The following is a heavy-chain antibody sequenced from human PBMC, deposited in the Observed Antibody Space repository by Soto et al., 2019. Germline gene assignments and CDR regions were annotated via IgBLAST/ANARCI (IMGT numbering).Heavy chain of an antibody. V-gene: IGHV3-23*01. J-gene: IGHJ4*02. CDR1: GLTFSTYA. Sequence: EVHLLGSGGGLVQPGGSLRLSCAASGLTFSTYAMSWVRQAPGKGLEWVSSISGNGANTYYTDSVKGRFIISRDNSKKTLFLQMNSLSAEDTALYYCAKDRPNYYGSGGGYYKAGGDYWGQGTLVTVSS. CDR2: ISGNGANT. CDR3: AKDRPNYYGSGGGYYKAGGDY. D-gene: IGHD3-10*01.